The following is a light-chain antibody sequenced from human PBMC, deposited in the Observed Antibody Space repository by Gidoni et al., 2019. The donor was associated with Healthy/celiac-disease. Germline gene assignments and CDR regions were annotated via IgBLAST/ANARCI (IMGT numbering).Light chain of an antibody. J-gene: IGKJ2*01. CDR1: QSVSSSY. CDR2: GAS. CDR3: QQYGSSPAYT. Sequence: EIVLTQSPVTLSLSPGERATLSCRASQSVSSSYLAWYQQKPGQAPRLLIYGASSRATGIPDRFSGSVSGTDFTLTISRLEPEDFAVYYCQQYGSSPAYTFGQGTKLEIK. V-gene: IGKV3-20*01.